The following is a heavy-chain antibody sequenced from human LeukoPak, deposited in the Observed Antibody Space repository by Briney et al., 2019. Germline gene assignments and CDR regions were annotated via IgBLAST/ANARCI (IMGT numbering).Heavy chain of an antibody. V-gene: IGHV5-51*01. CDR2: IYPGDSDT. J-gene: IGHJ4*02. D-gene: IGHD3-16*01. Sequence: GESLKISCKGSGYSFTSYWIGWVRQLPGKGLEWMGIIYPGDSDTRYSPSFQGQVTVSADKSISTAYLQWSSLKASDTAMYYCARLQFSTYYDYVWGSACDYWGQGTLVTVSS. CDR3: ARLQFSTYYDYVWGSACDY. CDR1: GYSFTSYW.